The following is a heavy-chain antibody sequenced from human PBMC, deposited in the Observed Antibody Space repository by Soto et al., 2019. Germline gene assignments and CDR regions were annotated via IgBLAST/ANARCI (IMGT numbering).Heavy chain of an antibody. Sequence: GGSLRLSCAASGFTFSIYSMNWVRQAPGKGLEWVSSISSSSSYIYYADSVKGRFTISRDNAKNSLYLQMNTLRAEDTAVYYCAGSPGRDGYNNFDYWGQGTLVTVSS. CDR2: ISSSSSYI. V-gene: IGHV3-21*01. CDR3: AGSPGRDGYNNFDY. CDR1: GFTFSIYS. D-gene: IGHD1-1*01. J-gene: IGHJ4*02.